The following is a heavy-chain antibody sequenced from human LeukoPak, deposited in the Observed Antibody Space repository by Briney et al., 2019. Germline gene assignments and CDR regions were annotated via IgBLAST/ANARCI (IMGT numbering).Heavy chain of an antibody. D-gene: IGHD6-13*01. J-gene: IGHJ6*03. CDR3: AAQEYSSSWYMISGDYYYMDV. V-gene: IGHV4-59*11. Sequence: PSETLSLTCTVSGGSISSHYWSWIRQPPGKGLEWIGYIYYSGSTNYNPSLKSRVTISVDTSKNQFSLKLSSVTAADTAVYYCAAQEYSSSWYMISGDYYYMDVWGKGTTVTVSS. CDR1: GGSISSHY. CDR2: IYYSGST.